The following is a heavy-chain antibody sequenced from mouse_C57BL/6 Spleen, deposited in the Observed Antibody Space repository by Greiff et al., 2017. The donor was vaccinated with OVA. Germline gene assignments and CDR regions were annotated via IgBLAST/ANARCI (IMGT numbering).Heavy chain of an antibody. Sequence: EVKLQESGPGLVKPSQSLSLTCSVTGYSITSGYYWNWIRQFPGNKLEWMGYISYDGSNNYNPSLKNRISITRDTSKNQFFLKLNSVTTEDTATYYCARPYYSNAWFAYWGQGTLVTVSA. CDR3: ARPYYSNAWFAY. D-gene: IGHD2-5*01. CDR1: GYSITSGYY. CDR2: ISYDGSN. V-gene: IGHV3-6*01. J-gene: IGHJ3*01.